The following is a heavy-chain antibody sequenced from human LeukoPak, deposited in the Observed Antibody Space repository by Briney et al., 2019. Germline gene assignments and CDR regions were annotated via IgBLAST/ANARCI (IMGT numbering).Heavy chain of an antibody. CDR3: ARHNSYFDWLLPGFDY. CDR2: IYYHENT. V-gene: IGHV4-39*01. Sequence: SETLSLTCTVSGGSISSSSDYWGWIRQAPGKGLEWIGSIYYHENTYYNSSLKSRVTISVDTSKNQFSLKLSSVTAADTAVYYCARHNSYFDWLLPGFDYWGQGTLVTVSS. D-gene: IGHD3-9*01. CDR1: GGSISSSSDY. J-gene: IGHJ4*02.